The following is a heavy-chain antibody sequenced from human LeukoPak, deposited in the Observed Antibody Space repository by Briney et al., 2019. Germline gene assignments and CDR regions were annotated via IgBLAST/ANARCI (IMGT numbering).Heavy chain of an antibody. Sequence: GGSLRLSCAASGFTFSSYAMHWVRQAPGKGLEYVSAISSNGGSTYYANSVKGRFTISRDNSKNTLYLQMGSLRAEDMAVYYCARGYTKNPAADYMDVWGKGTTVTVSS. CDR1: GFTFSSYA. D-gene: IGHD2-8*01. J-gene: IGHJ6*03. CDR2: ISSNGGST. CDR3: ARGYTKNPAADYMDV. V-gene: IGHV3-64*01.